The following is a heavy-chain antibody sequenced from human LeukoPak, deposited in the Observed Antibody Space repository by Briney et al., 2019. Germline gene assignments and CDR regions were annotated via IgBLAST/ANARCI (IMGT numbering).Heavy chain of an antibody. D-gene: IGHD6-13*01. CDR2: ISWDGGST. J-gene: IGHJ1*01. Sequence: GGSLRLSCAASGFTFDDYTMHWVRQAPGKGLEWVSLISWDGGSTYYADSVKGRFTISRDNSKNSLYLQMNSLRTEGTALYYCAKDLGPYSSSLQHWGQGTLVTVSS. CDR3: AKDLGPYSSSLQH. CDR1: GFTFDDYT. V-gene: IGHV3-43*01.